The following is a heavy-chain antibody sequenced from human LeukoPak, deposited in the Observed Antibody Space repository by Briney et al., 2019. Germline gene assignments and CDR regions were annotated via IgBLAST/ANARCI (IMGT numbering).Heavy chain of an antibody. CDR2: IYTSGST. D-gene: IGHD3-22*01. CDR3: ARLANYYDSSGYYYIWFDP. J-gene: IGHJ5*02. V-gene: IGHV4-61*02. Sequence: SETLSLTCTVSGGSISSGSYYWSWIRQPAGKGLEWIGRIYTSGSTNYNPSLKSRVTISVDTSKNQFSLKLSSVTAADTAVYYCARLANYYDSSGYYYIWFDPWGQGTLVTVSS. CDR1: GGSISSGSYY.